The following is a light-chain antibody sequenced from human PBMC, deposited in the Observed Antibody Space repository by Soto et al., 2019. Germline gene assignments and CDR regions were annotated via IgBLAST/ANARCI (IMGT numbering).Light chain of an antibody. CDR2: AAS. Sequence: DIQLTQSPSFLSASVGDRVIITCRASQGISSYLAWYQQKPGKAPKLLIYAASTLQSGVPSGFSGSGSGTEFTLTISSLQPEDFATYYCQQFNSFPLIFGGGTKVEIK. CDR1: QGISSY. V-gene: IGKV1-9*01. CDR3: QQFNSFPLI. J-gene: IGKJ4*01.